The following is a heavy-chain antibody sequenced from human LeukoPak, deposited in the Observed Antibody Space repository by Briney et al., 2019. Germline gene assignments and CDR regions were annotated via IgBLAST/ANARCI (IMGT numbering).Heavy chain of an antibody. CDR2: MNPNSGNT. CDR3: ARNSGLADY. D-gene: IGHD5-12*01. CDR1: GYTFSDYD. Sequence: DSVKVSCKASGYTFSDYDISWVRQATGQGLEWMGWMNPNSGNTGYAEKFQGRVTMTRDTSTNTAYMELTSLTSEDTAVYYCARNSGLADYWGQGTLVTVAS. V-gene: IGHV1-8*01. J-gene: IGHJ4*02.